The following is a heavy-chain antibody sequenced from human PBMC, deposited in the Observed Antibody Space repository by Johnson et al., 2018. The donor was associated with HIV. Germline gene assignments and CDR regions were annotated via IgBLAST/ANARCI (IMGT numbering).Heavy chain of an antibody. V-gene: IGHV3-11*04. Sequence: QVQLVESGGDLVKPGGSLRLSCAASGFIFSDYYMTWIRQAPGKGLESISYISSSGRTIYYADSVKGRFTMSRDNAKKSLYLQMNSLRAEDTAVYYCAREEGTDILTRGDAFDIWCQGTMVTVSS. CDR1: GFIFSDYY. CDR3: AREEGTDILTRGDAFDI. J-gene: IGHJ3*02. CDR2: ISSSGRTI. D-gene: IGHD3-9*01.